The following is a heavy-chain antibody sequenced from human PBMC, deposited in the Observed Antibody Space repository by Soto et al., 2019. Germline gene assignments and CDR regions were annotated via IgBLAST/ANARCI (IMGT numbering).Heavy chain of an antibody. Sequence: PSETLSLTCAVSGGSISSSNWWSWVRQPPGKGLEWIGEIYHSGSTNYNPSLKSRVTISVDKSKNQFSLKLSSVTAADTAVYYCARGRYDFWSGYHDYWGQGTLVTVSS. J-gene: IGHJ4*02. V-gene: IGHV4-4*02. CDR3: ARGRYDFWSGYHDY. D-gene: IGHD3-3*01. CDR2: IYHSGST. CDR1: GGSISSSNW.